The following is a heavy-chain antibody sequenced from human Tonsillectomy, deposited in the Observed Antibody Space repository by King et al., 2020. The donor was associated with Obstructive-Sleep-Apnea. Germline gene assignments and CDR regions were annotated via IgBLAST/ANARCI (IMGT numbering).Heavy chain of an antibody. J-gene: IGHJ4*02. D-gene: IGHD4-23*01. CDR2: VFYSGST. CDR3: ARRDHYDGNTPFDY. V-gene: IGHV4-59*08. Sequence: QLQESGPGLVKPSETLSLTCTVSGDSISTYYWSWIRQPPGKGLEWIGYVFYSGSTNYNPSLKSPVTISVDTSKNQFSLKLSSVTAADTAVYYCARRDHYDGNTPFDYWGQGTLVTVSS. CDR1: GDSISTYY.